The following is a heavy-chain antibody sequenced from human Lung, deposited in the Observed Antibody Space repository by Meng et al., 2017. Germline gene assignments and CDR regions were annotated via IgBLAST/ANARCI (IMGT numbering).Heavy chain of an antibody. CDR3: ARGPTTMAHDFDY. Sequence: QGQLQRWGAGILKPSETLYLTCVVSVGSFSDYYWSWIRQPPGKGLEWIGEINHSGSTNYNPSLESRATISVDTSQNNLSLKLSSVTAADSAVYYCARGPTTMAHDFDYWGQGTLVTVSS. J-gene: IGHJ4*02. V-gene: IGHV4-34*01. CDR2: INHSGST. D-gene: IGHD4-11*01. CDR1: VGSFSDYY.